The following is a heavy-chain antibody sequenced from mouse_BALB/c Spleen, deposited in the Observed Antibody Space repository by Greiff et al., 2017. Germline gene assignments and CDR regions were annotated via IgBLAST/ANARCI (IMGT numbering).Heavy chain of an antibody. J-gene: IGHJ3*01. CDR1: GYAFTNYL. CDR2: INPGSGGT. D-gene: IGHD1-1*01. V-gene: IGHV1-54*01. Sequence: VQLQQSGAELVRPGTSVKVSCKASGYAFTNYLIEWVKQRPGQGLEWIGVINPGSGGTNYNEKFKGKATLTADKSSSTAYMQLSSLTSDDSAVYFCAKRGKDGSSYGFAYWGQGTLVTVSA. CDR3: AKRGKDGSSYGFAY.